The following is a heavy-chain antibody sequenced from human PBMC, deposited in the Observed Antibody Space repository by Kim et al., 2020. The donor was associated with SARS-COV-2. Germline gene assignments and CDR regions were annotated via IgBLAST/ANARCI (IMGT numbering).Heavy chain of an antibody. J-gene: IGHJ6*01. CDR1: GFTFSSYA. CDR2: ISYDGSNK. D-gene: IGHD3-9*01. Sequence: GGSLRLSCAASGFTFSSYAMHWVRQAPGKGLEWVAVISYDGSNKYYADSVKGRFTISRDNSKNTLYLQMNSLRAEDTAVYYCARRGLRYFDWFFDQLYY. CDR3: ARRGLRYFDWFFDQLYY. V-gene: IGHV3-30*04.